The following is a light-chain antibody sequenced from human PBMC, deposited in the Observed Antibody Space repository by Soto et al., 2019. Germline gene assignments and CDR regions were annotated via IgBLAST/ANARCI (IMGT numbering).Light chain of an antibody. Sequence: DIQMTQSPSTLSASVGDRVTLTCRASQSISSWLAWYQQKPGKAPKLLIYKASSLDSGVPSRFSGSGSGTEFTLTINSLQPDDFATYYCQQYNSYPWTFGQGTKVEIK. CDR2: KAS. CDR3: QQYNSYPWT. CDR1: QSISSW. V-gene: IGKV1-5*03. J-gene: IGKJ1*01.